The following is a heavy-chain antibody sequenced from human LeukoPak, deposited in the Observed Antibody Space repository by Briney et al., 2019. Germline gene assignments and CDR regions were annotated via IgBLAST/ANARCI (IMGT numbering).Heavy chain of an antibody. V-gene: IGHV4-39*01. D-gene: IGHD6-6*01. CDR2: IYYSGST. J-gene: IGHJ4*02. CDR3: ASQRIDSSSFEFDY. CDR1: GGSISSSSYY. Sequence: SETLSLTCTVSGGSISSSSYYWGWIRQPPGKGLEWIGSIYYSGSTYYNPSLESRVTRSVDTSKNQFSLKLSSVTAADTAVYYCASQRIDSSSFEFDYWSQGILVTVSS.